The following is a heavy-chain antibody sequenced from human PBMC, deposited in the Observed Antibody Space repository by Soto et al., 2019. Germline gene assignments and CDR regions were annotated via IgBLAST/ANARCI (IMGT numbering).Heavy chain of an antibody. D-gene: IGHD3-22*01. CDR3: ARDRPYYYDSSGYSYYFDY. J-gene: IGHJ4*02. CDR1: GGSISSYY. CDR2: IYYSGRT. Sequence: QVQLQESGPGLVKPSETLSLTCTVSGGSISSYYWSWIRQPPGKGLEWIGYIYYSGRTNYNPSLKSRVTISVDTSKNQFSLKLSSVTAADTAVYYCARDRPYYYDSSGYSYYFDYWGQGTLVTVSS. V-gene: IGHV4-59*01.